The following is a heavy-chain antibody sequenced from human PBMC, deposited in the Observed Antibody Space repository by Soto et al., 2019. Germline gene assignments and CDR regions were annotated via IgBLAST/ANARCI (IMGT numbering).Heavy chain of an antibody. CDR2: ITHSGST. Sequence: SETLAFTCAAYGGPFSGYYWTWIRSSPGKGLEWIGEITHSGSTNHNASLQSRATIPVDTSKTQISLKLRSVTAADMAVYYCVRGNSLEVAVQGDAPHNYYFDYWCQGTLVTVSS. D-gene: IGHD3-22*01. J-gene: IGHJ4*02. V-gene: IGHV4-34*04. CDR1: GGPFSGYY. CDR3: VRGNSLEVAVQGDAPHNYYFDY.